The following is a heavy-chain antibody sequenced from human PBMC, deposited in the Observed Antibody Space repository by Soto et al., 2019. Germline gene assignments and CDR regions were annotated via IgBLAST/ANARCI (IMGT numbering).Heavy chain of an antibody. J-gene: IGHJ6*02. D-gene: IGHD2-8*01. CDR2: LIPIFGTA. CDR1: GGTFSSYA. Sequence: QVQLVQSGAEVKKPGSSVKVSCKASGGTFSSYAISWVRQAPGQGLEWMGGLIPIFGTANYAQKFQGRVTITVDESKSTAYMELSSLRSADTAVYDCAGDLGMVYAISHYYYGMDVGGHGTTVTVSS. V-gene: IGHV1-69*01. CDR3: AGDLGMVYAISHYYYGMDV.